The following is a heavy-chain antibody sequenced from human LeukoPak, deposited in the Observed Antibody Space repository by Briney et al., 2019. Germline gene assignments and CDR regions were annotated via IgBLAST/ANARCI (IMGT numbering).Heavy chain of an antibody. Sequence: SETLSLTCTVSGGSISSSSYYWGWIRQPPGKGLEWIGSIYYSGSTYYNPSLKSRVTISVDTSKNQFSLKLSSVTAADTAVYYCARDQYREITMISEVVWGQGTMVTVSS. CDR1: GGSISSSSYY. CDR2: IYYSGST. CDR3: ARDQYREITMISEVV. J-gene: IGHJ3*01. D-gene: IGHD3-22*01. V-gene: IGHV4-39*07.